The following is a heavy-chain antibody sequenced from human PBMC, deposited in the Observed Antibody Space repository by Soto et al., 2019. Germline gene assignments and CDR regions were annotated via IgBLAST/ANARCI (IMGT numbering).Heavy chain of an antibody. Sequence: GESLQISCNGSGYSFTIYWIGLVLQMPGKGLEWMGIIYPGDSDTRYSPSFQCQVTISADKSISTAYLQWSSLKASDTAMYYCARMRLRGGPYNWFDPWGQGTLVTVSS. CDR2: IYPGDSDT. V-gene: IGHV5-51*01. CDR1: GYSFTIYW. J-gene: IGHJ5*02. CDR3: ARMRLRGGPYNWFDP. D-gene: IGHD6-25*01.